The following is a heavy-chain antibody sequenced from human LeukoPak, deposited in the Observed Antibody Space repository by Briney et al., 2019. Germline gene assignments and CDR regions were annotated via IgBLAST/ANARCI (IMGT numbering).Heavy chain of an antibody. J-gene: IGHJ1*01. CDR1: GGSFSGYY. D-gene: IGHD2-2*01. CDR3: ARGSGYQLLSRQYFQH. V-gene: IGHV4-34*01. Sequence: SETLSLTCAVYGGSFSGYYWSWIRQPPGKGLEWIGEINHSGSTNYNPSLKSRVTISVDTSKNQFSLKLSSVTAADTAVYYCARGSGYQLLSRQYFQHWGQGTLVTVSS. CDR2: INHSGST.